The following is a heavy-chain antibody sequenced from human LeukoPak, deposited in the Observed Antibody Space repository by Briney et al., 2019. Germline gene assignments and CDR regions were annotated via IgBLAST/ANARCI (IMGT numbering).Heavy chain of an antibody. V-gene: IGHV4-4*07. CDR2: IYTSGST. D-gene: IGHD1-26*01. Sequence: SETLSLTCTFSGDSISRYHWDWIRQPAGKGLEWIGRIYTSGSTNYNPSLKSRVSMSLDTSKSQFSLKLSSVTAADTAVYYCARGRGARGYYFDYWGQGTLVTVSS. J-gene: IGHJ4*02. CDR3: ARGRGARGYYFDY. CDR1: GDSISRYH.